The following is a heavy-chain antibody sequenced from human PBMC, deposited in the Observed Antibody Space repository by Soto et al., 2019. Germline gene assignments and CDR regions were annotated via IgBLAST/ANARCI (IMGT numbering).Heavy chain of an antibody. CDR1: GGTFSSYA. V-gene: IGHV1-69*13. CDR3: ARAPLRQTTIGYHYY. Sequence: GASVKVSCKASGGTFSSYAISWVRQPPGQGLEWMGGIIPIFGTANYEQKFQGRVTITADESTSTAYMELSSLRSEDTAVYYCARAPLRQTTIGYHYYWGQGTLVTVSS. D-gene: IGHD4-4*01. J-gene: IGHJ4*02. CDR2: IIPIFGTA.